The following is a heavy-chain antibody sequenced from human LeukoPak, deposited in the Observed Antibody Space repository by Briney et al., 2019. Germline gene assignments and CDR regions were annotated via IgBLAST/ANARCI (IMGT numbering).Heavy chain of an antibody. CDR3: AREGYYGAFDI. J-gene: IGHJ3*02. CDR1: GFTFSDYS. V-gene: IGHV3-48*02. D-gene: IGHD3-10*01. Sequence: HPGGSLRLSCAASGFTFSDYSMNWVRQAPGKGLEWVSYIGANSAIYYADSVKGRFTISRDNAKDSLSLQMNSLRDDDTAVYYCAREGYYGAFDIWGQGTMVTVSS. CDR2: IGANSAI.